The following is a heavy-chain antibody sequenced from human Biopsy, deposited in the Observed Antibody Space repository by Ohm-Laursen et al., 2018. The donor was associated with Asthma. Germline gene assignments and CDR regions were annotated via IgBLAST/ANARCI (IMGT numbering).Heavy chain of an antibody. CDR3: ARVESYGDIYFGIDV. V-gene: IGHV4-30-4*01. J-gene: IGHJ6*02. CDR1: GGYTGSSDHH. D-gene: IGHD4-17*01. CDR2: VFWSGST. Sequence: SQTLSLTCRVSGGYTGSSDHHWAWIRQAPGKGLEWIGFVFWSGSTHYSRSLERRVSISIDTATNEFSMKLWSVTPADTAAYFCARVESYGDIYFGIDVWGPGNTVVVS.